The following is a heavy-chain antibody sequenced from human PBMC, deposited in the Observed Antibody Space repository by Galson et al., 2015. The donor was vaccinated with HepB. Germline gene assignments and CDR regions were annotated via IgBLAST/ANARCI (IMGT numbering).Heavy chain of an antibody. V-gene: IGHV1-69*13. J-gene: IGHJ4*02. CDR1: GGTFSSNA. CDR2: IIPIFGVT. D-gene: IGHD3-22*01. Sequence: SVKVSCKASGGTFSSNAISWVRQAPGQGLEWMGGIIPIFGVTNYAQKFQGRVSITADESTYTAYMELSSLRSEDTAVYYCARGENASGYRPDYWGQGTLVIVSS. CDR3: ARGENASGYRPDY.